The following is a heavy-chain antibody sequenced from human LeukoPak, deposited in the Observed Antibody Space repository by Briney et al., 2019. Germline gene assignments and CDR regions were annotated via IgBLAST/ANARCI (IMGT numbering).Heavy chain of an antibody. D-gene: IGHD6-25*01. CDR1: GFTFSSYA. Sequence: QSGGSLRLSCAASGFTFSSYAMHWVRQAPGKGLEWVANIKQDGSEKYYVDSVKGRFTISRDNAKNSLYLQMNSLRAEDTAVYYCARGGCGMAATVNAFDIWGQGTMVTVSS. J-gene: IGHJ3*02. CDR2: IKQDGSEK. V-gene: IGHV3-7*03. CDR3: ARGGCGMAATVNAFDI.